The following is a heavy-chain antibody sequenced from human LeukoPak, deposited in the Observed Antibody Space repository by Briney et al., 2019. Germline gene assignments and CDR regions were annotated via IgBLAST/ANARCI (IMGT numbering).Heavy chain of an antibody. J-gene: IGHJ4*02. CDR3: ARAYSSGWKGNDY. CDR1: GGSISSGSYY. V-gene: IGHV4-61*02. D-gene: IGHD6-19*01. CDR2: IYTSGST. Sequence: SETLSLTCTVSGGSISSGSYYWSWIRQPAGKGLEWIGRIYTSGSTNYNPSLESRVTISVDTSKNQFSLKLSSVAAADTAVYYCARAYSSGWKGNDYWGQGTLVTVSS.